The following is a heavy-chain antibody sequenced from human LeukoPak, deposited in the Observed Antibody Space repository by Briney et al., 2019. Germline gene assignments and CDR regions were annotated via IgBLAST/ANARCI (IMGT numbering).Heavy chain of an antibody. Sequence: GGSLRLSCAAFGFTVRSDDMNWVRQAPGKGLEWVSILDSDGSPSYADSVKGRFTISRDNSKNTLDLQMNSLRAEDTAVYYCARAAAGRAYYHYGMDVWGQGTTVTVS. J-gene: IGHJ6*02. V-gene: IGHV3-53*01. CDR1: GFTVRSDD. D-gene: IGHD6-13*01. CDR3: ARAAAGRAYYHYGMDV. CDR2: LDSDGSP.